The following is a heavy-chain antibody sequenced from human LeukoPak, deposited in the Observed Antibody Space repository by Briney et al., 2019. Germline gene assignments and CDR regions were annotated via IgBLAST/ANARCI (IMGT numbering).Heavy chain of an antibody. CDR3: ARLSKDIGSGYWDNPFGAFDI. CDR2: INHSGST. Sequence: KPSETLSLTCAVYGESFSGYYWSWIRQPPGKGLEWIGEINHSGSTNYNPSLKSRVTISVDTSKNQFPLKLSSVTAADTAVYYCARLSKDIGSGYWDNPFGAFDIWGQGTMVTVSS. J-gene: IGHJ3*02. V-gene: IGHV4-34*01. D-gene: IGHD3-22*01. CDR1: GESFSGYY.